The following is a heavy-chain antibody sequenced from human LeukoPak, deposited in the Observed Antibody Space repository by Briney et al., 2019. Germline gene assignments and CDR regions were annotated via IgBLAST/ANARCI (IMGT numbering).Heavy chain of an antibody. CDR3: AGRTVTGLLYFDN. Sequence: GESLKISCKGSGYSFTTYWIGWVRQMPGKGLECMGIFHPGDSDARISPSFQGQVTISADTSITTAYLQWSSLKASDTAIYYCAGRTVTGLLYFDNWGQGTLVTVSS. D-gene: IGHD6-19*01. J-gene: IGHJ4*02. CDR1: GYSFTTYW. V-gene: IGHV5-51*01. CDR2: FHPGDSDA.